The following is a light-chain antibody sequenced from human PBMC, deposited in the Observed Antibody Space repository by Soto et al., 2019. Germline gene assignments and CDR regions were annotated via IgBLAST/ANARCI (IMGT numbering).Light chain of an antibody. J-gene: IGKJ1*01. V-gene: IGKV1-5*03. CDR3: QQYNTYPRT. CDR2: KAS. CDR1: QSISSW. Sequence: DIQMTQPPSTLSASVGDRVTITCRASQSISSWLAWYQQKPGKAPNLLIYKASTLETGVPSRFSGSGSGTEFTLTISSLQPDDFATYYCQQYNTYPRTFGQGTKVEIK.